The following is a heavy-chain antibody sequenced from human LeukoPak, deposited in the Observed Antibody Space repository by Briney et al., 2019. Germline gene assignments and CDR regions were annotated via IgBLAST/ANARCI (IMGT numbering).Heavy chain of an antibody. CDR3: ARDRAHCSSTSCPQVGFDY. CDR1: GGSFSGYY. D-gene: IGHD2-2*01. CDR2: INHSGSA. V-gene: IGHV4-34*01. J-gene: IGHJ4*02. Sequence: SETLSLTCAVYGGSFSGYYWSWIRQPPGKGLEWIGEINHSGSANYNPSLKSRVTISVDTSKNQFSLKLSSVTAADTAVYYCARDRAHCSSTSCPQVGFDYWGQGTLVTVSS.